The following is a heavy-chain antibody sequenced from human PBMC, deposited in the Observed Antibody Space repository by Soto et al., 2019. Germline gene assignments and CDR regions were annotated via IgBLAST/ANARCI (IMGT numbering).Heavy chain of an antibody. CDR2: ISAYNGNT. CDR1: GYTFTSYG. D-gene: IGHD2-2*01. CDR3: ARDFGDIVVVPAAPSDY. Sequence: ASLKVSCKSSGYTFTSYGISWVRQAPGQGLEWMGWISAYNGNTNYAQKLQGRVTMTTDTSTSTAYMELRSLRSDDTAVYYCARDFGDIVVVPAAPSDYWGQGTLVTVSS. J-gene: IGHJ4*02. V-gene: IGHV1-18*01.